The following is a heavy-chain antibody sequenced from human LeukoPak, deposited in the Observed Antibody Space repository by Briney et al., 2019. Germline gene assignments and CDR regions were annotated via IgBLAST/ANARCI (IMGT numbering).Heavy chain of an antibody. CDR2: IYYSGST. D-gene: IGHD2-15*01. J-gene: IGHJ5*02. CDR3: ARGVVVVVAATPLGGFDP. V-gene: IGHV4-59*08. Sequence: SETLSLTCTVSGGSISSYYWSWIRQPPGKGLEWIGYIYYSGSTNYNPSLKSRVTISVDTSKNQFSMKLSSVTAADTVVYYCARGVVVVVAATPLGGFDPWGQGTLVTVSS. CDR1: GGSISSYY.